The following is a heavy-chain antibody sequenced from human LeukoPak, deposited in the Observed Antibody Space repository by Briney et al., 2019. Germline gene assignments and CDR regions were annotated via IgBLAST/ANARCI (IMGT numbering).Heavy chain of an antibody. D-gene: IGHD6-19*01. J-gene: IGHJ4*02. V-gene: IGHV4-4*07. CDR2: IYTSGST. CDR1: GGSISSYY. CDR3: ARTPHSSGPYHFVY. Sequence: KPSETLSLTCTVSGGSISSYYWSWIRQPAGKGLEWIGRIYTSGSTNYNPSLKSRVTMSVDTSKNQFSLKLSSVTAADTAVYYCARTPHSSGPYHFVYWGQGTLVTVSS.